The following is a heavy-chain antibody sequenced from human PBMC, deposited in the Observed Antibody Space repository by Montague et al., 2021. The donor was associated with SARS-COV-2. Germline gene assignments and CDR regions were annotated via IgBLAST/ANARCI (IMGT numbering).Heavy chain of an antibody. CDR2: IYYSGST. V-gene: IGHV4-61*01. CDR1: GGSVSSGSYY. Sequence: SETLSLTCIVSGGSVSSGSYYWSWIRQPPGKGLEWIGYIYYSGSTNYNPSLKSRVTISVDTSKNQFSLKLSSVTAADTAVYYCARDPWRITIFGVVTRYGMHVWGQGTTVTVSS. J-gene: IGHJ6*02. CDR3: ARDPWRITIFGVVTRYGMHV. D-gene: IGHD3-3*01.